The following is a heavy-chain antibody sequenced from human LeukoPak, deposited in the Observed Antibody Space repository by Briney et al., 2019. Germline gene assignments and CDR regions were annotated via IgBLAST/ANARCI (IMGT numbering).Heavy chain of an antibody. V-gene: IGHV4-34*01. CDR1: GFTFSSYS. CDR3: ARRKTYYYDSSGYVAPFDY. Sequence: PGGSLRLSCAASGFTFSSYSMNWVRQAPGKGLEWIGEINHSGSTNYNPSLKSRVTISVDTSKNQFSLKLSSVTAADTAVYYCARRKTYYYDSSGYVAPFDYWGQGTLVTVSS. J-gene: IGHJ4*02. D-gene: IGHD3-22*01. CDR2: INHSGST.